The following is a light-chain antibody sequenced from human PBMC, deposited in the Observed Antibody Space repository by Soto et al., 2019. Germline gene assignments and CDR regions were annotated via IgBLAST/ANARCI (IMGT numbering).Light chain of an antibody. Sequence: DIQMTQSPSSLSASVGDRVTITCRESQGIYNDLAWYQQKAGKVPTLLIYGVSTLQSGVPSRFSGSGSVSDFSLTISSLQPEDVAAYYCQNYNSAHFTFGPGTQVDIK. V-gene: IGKV1-27*01. CDR1: QGIYND. CDR3: QNYNSAHFT. J-gene: IGKJ3*01. CDR2: GVS.